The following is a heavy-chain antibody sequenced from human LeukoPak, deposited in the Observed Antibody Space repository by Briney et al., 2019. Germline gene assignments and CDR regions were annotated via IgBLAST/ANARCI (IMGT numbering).Heavy chain of an antibody. CDR1: GFTFSSYW. J-gene: IGHJ4*02. V-gene: IGHV3-74*01. Sequence: GGSLRLSCAASGFTFSSYWMYWVRQAPGKGLVWVSRIDRDGSSTSYADSVKDRFTISRDNAKNTLYLQMNSLRAEDTAIYYCARDRAAADLDYWGQGTLVTVSS. CDR3: ARDRAAADLDY. D-gene: IGHD6-13*01. CDR2: IDRDGSST.